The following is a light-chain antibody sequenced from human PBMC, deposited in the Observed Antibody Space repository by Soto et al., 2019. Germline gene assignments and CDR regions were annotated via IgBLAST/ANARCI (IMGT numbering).Light chain of an antibody. CDR3: SSYTSSSTLLYV. J-gene: IGLJ1*01. V-gene: IGLV2-14*01. CDR1: SSDVGVYNY. Sequence: QFVLTQPASVSGSPGQSITISCTGTSSDVGVYNYVSWYQQHPGKAPKLMIYEVTNRPSGVSNRFSGSKSGNTASLTISGLQAEDEADYYCSSYTSSSTLLYVFGTGTKVTVL. CDR2: EVT.